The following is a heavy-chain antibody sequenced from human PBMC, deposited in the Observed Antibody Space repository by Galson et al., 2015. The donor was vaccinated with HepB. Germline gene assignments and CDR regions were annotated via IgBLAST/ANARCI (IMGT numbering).Heavy chain of an antibody. J-gene: IGHJ6*03. CDR2: IHPGDSDT. D-gene: IGHD2-2*01. V-gene: IGHV5-51*01. CDR3: ARHVECSSTSCYGNMDV. CDR1: GYSFTTYW. Sequence: QSGAEVTKPGESLKISCKTSGYSFTTYWIGWVRQMPGKGLEWMGIIHPGDSDTRYSPSFQGQVTFSADKSISTAYLQWSSLKASDTAMYYCARHVECSSTSCYGNMDVWGKGTTVTVSS.